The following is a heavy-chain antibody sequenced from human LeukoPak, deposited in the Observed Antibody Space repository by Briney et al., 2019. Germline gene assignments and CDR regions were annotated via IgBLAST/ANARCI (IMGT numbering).Heavy chain of an antibody. CDR1: RFTFSNAW. J-gene: IGHJ4*02. Sequence: GGSLRLSCAASRFTFSNAWMSWVRQAPGKGLDWVGRSINKAYSYTTEYAASVKGRFTISRDDSKNSLYLQMDGLKTEDTAVYYCARAGRSGSYGYFDSWGQGTLVTVSS. D-gene: IGHD1-26*01. CDR3: ARAGRSGSYGYFDS. CDR2: SINKAYSYTT. V-gene: IGHV3-72*01.